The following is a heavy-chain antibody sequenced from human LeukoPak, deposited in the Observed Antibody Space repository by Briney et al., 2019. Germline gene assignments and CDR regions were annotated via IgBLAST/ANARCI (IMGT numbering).Heavy chain of an antibody. D-gene: IGHD6-19*01. CDR1: GGSISSYY. CDR2: IYYSGST. CDR3: ARVEHSSGWYYYYGMDV. J-gene: IGHJ6*02. Sequence: PSETLSLTCTVSGGSISSYYWSWIRQPPGKGLEWIGYIYYSGSTNYNPSLKSRVTISVDTSKNQFSLKLSFVTAADTAVYYCARVEHSSGWYYYYGMDVWGQGTTVIVFS. V-gene: IGHV4-59*01.